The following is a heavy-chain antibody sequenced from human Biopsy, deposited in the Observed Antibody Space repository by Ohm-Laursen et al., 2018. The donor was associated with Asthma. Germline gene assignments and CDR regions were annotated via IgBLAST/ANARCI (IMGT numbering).Heavy chain of an antibody. V-gene: IGHV4-59*12. D-gene: IGHD2-21*01. CDR1: GVSIRSYY. CDR2: IHYSGSA. Sequence: GTLSLTWAVSGVSIRSYYWTWIRQPPGKGLEWIGNIHYSGSAYYNPSLKSRISMSVDMSKKQFSLEVRSVTAADTAVYYCARSVTGSLAYCAGDCSFHLDRWGPGTLVTVSS. J-gene: IGHJ5*02. CDR3: ARSVTGSLAYCAGDCSFHLDR.